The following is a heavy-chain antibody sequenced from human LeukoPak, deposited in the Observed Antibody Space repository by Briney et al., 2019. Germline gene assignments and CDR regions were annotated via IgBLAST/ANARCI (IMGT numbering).Heavy chain of an antibody. Sequence: ASVKVSCKASGYIFDIHAIIWARQAPGQGLEFLGWISTNTGNPTYAQGFTGRFVFSLDTSVSTAYLQIRSLKAEDSAVYYCARDYTLTVGTTSYFQHWGQGTRVTVSS. CDR1: GYIFDIHA. CDR3: ARDYTLTVGTTSYFQH. D-gene: IGHD1-7*01. CDR2: ISTNTGNP. V-gene: IGHV7-4-1*01. J-gene: IGHJ1*01.